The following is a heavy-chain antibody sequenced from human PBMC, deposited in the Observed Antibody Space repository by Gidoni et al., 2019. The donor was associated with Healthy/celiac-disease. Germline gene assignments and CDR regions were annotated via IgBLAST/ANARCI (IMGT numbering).Heavy chain of an antibody. CDR2: IIPIFGTA. V-gene: IGHV1-69*01. CDR1: AGTFSSYA. D-gene: IGHD6-6*01. Sequence: QVQLVQSGAEVKKPGSSVTVSCKASAGTFSSYAISWVRQAPGLGLEWMGGIIPIFGTANYAQKFQGRVTITADESTSTAYMELSSLRSEDTAVYYCARYSSSSFVDYWGQGTLVTVSS. J-gene: IGHJ4*02. CDR3: ARYSSSSFVDY.